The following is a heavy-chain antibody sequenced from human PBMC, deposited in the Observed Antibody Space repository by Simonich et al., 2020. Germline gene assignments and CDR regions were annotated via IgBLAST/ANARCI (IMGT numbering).Heavy chain of an antibody. Sequence: EVQLVESGGGLVQPGRSLRLSCAASGCTFDDYAMHWVRQAPGKVLEWVSGFVWNRGIIGDAESVNCRFTISRDNAKNSLYLQMHSLRAEDTALYYCAKDVAAAGTEYFQHWGQGTLVTVSS. CDR3: AKDVAAAGTEYFQH. CDR2: FVWNRGII. J-gene: IGHJ1*01. D-gene: IGHD6-13*01. V-gene: IGHV3-9*01. CDR1: GCTFDDYA.